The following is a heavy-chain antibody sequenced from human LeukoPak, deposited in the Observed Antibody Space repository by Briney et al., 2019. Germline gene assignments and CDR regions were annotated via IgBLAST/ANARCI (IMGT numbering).Heavy chain of an antibody. CDR2: IYTSGST. Sequence: SETLSLTCTVSGGSISSYYWSWIRQPAGKGLEWIGRIYTSGSTNYNPSLKSRVTMSVDTSKNQFSLKLSSVTAADTAVYYCARAITIFGVAPFDYWGQGTLVTVSS. V-gene: IGHV4-4*07. J-gene: IGHJ4*02. CDR3: ARAITIFGVAPFDY. CDR1: GGSISSYY. D-gene: IGHD3-3*01.